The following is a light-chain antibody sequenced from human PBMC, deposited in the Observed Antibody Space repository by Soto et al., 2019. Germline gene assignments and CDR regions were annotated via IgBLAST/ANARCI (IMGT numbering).Light chain of an antibody. J-gene: IGLJ1*01. V-gene: IGLV2-14*01. Sequence: QSALTQPASVSGSPGQSIAISCTGSSIDVGIYNYVSWYQQHPGKVPKLIIYEVTNRPSGVSNRFSGSKSGNTASLTISGLQAEDEADYYCSSYTTSSTRVFGTGTKVTVL. CDR1: SIDVGIYNY. CDR3: SSYTTSSTRV. CDR2: EVT.